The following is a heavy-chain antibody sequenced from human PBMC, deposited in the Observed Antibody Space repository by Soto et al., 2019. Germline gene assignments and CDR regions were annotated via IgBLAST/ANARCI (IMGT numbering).Heavy chain of an antibody. J-gene: IGHJ4*02. D-gene: IGHD4-17*01. V-gene: IGHV3-21*01. CDR1: GFTFSSYS. CDR2: ISSSSSYI. Sequence: NPGGSLRLSCAASGFTFSSYSMNWVRQAPGKGLEWVSSISSSSSYIYYADSVKGRFTISRDNAKNSLYLQMNSLRAEDTAVYYCARVSDYGDSYYFDYWGQGTLVTVSS. CDR3: ARVSDYGDSYYFDY.